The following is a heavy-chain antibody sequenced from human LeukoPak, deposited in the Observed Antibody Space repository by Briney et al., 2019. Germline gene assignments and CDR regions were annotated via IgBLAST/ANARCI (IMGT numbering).Heavy chain of an antibody. J-gene: IGHJ5*02. V-gene: IGHV3-23*01. D-gene: IGHD3-3*01. Sequence: QPGGSRRLSCAASGFTFSSYAMSWVRQAPGKGLEWVSGISGSGGSTYYADSVKGRFTISRDNSKNTLYLQMNSLRAEDTAVYYCAKRLRITIFGDNDPWGQGTLVTVSS. CDR2: ISGSGGST. CDR1: GFTFSSYA. CDR3: AKRLRITIFGDNDP.